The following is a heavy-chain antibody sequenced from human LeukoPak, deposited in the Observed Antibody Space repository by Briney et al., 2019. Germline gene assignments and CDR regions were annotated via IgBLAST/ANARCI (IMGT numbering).Heavy chain of an antibody. J-gene: IGHJ4*02. CDR3: ARRTGYYDGFDY. V-gene: IGHV4-59*01. CDR1: GGSISSYY. Sequence: PSETLSLTCRVSGGSISSYYWSWIRQPPGKGLEWIGYIYYRGSTNYNPSLKSRVTISVDTSKNQFSLKLSSVTAADTAVYYCARRTGYYDGFDYWGQGTLVTVSS. CDR2: IYYRGST. D-gene: IGHD3/OR15-3a*01.